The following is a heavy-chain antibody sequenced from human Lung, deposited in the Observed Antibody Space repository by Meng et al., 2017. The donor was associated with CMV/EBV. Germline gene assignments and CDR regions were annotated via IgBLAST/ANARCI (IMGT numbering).Heavy chain of an antibody. Sequence: ESXKISCAVSGINFNTYWMHWVRQVPGKGLVWLSRIYSDGISTRYADSVKGRFTISRDNTKNTLYLQMNGLRAEDTAVYYCAREPGRGAFDIWGQGTMVTVSS. J-gene: IGHJ3*02. CDR1: GINFNTYW. V-gene: IGHV3-74*01. CDR2: IYSDGIST. CDR3: AREPGRGAFDI. D-gene: IGHD3-10*01.